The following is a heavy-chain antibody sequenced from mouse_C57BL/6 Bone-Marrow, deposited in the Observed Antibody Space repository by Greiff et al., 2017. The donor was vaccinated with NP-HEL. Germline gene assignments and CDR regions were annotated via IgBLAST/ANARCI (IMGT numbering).Heavy chain of an antibody. CDR3: VRGGDNYFDD. D-gene: IGHD2-13*01. J-gene: IGHJ2*01. CDR2: IRSKSSTYAT. V-gene: IGHV10-3*01. CDR1: GFTFNTYA. Sequence: EVKLVESGGGLVQPKGSLKLSCAASGFTFNTYAMHWVRQAPGKGLEWVARIRSKSSTYATYYADSVTDRFTISRDDSQSMLYLQMNNLKTEDTAMYYCVRGGDNYFDDWGQGTTLTVSS.